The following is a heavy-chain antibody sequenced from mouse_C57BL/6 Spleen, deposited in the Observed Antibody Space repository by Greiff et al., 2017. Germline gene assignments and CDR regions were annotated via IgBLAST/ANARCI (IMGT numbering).Heavy chain of an antibody. V-gene: IGHV1-18*01. CDR2: INPNNGGT. CDR3: ARSNYGNFYYAMDY. Sequence: VQLQQSGPELVKPGASVKIPCKASGYTFTDYNMDWVKQSHGKSLEWIGDINPNNGGTIYNQKFKGKATLTVDKSSSTAYMALRSLTSEDTAVYYCARSNYGNFYYAMDYWGQGTSVTVSS. J-gene: IGHJ4*01. D-gene: IGHD2-1*01. CDR1: GYTFTDYN.